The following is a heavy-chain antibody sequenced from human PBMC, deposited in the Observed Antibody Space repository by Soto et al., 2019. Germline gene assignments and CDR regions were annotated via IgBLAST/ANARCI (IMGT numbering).Heavy chain of an antibody. V-gene: IGHV3-48*01. J-gene: IGHJ6*02. Sequence: GGSLRLSCAASGFTFSSYSINWVRQAPGKGLEWVSYISSSSSTIYYADSVKGRFTISRDNAKNSLYLQMTSLRAEDTAVYYCAILHSYYGMGVWGQGTTVTVSS. CDR2: ISSSSSTI. CDR1: GFTFSSYS. CDR3: AILHSYYGMGV.